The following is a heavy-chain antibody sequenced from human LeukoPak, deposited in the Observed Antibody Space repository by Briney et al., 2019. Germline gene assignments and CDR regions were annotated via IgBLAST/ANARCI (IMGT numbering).Heavy chain of an antibody. CDR2: ISYDGSNK. D-gene: IGHD3-3*01. CDR1: GFTFSSYA. Sequence: PGGSLRLSCAASGFTFSSYAMHWVRQAPGKGLEWVAVISYDGSNKYYADSVNGSFTLSRDNSKNTLYLQMNSRRAKETAVEYCARTRITVFGVVSPFDDWGQGTLVTVSS. J-gene: IGHJ4*02. CDR3: ARTRITVFGVVSPFDD. V-gene: IGHV3-30-3*01.